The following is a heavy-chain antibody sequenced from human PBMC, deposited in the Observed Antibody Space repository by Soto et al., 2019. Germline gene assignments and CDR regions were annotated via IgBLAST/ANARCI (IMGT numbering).Heavy chain of an antibody. J-gene: IGHJ6*02. CDR2: ISWDGGST. CDR3: AKDPGEYCSSTSCRGGYYYYGMDV. D-gene: IGHD2-2*01. CDR1: GFTFDDYA. Sequence: PGGSLRLSCAASGFTFDDYAMHWVRQAPGKGLEWVSLISWDGGSTYYADSVKGRFTISRDNSKNSLYLQMNSLRAEDTALYYCAKDPGEYCSSTSCRGGYYYYGMDVWGQGTTVTV. V-gene: IGHV3-43D*04.